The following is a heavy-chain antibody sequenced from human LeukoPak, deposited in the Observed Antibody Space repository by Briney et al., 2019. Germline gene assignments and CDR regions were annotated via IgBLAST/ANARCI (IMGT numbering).Heavy chain of an antibody. J-gene: IGHJ4*02. CDR1: GYSISSGYY. CDR3: ARDWYYYGSGTSPFDY. D-gene: IGHD3-10*01. V-gene: IGHV4-38-2*02. CDR2: IYHSGTT. Sequence: SETLSLTCTVSGYSISSGYYWGWIRQPPGKGLEWIGSIYHSGTTYYNPSLEGRVTISLDMSKNQFSLQLNSVTAADTAVYYCARDWYYYGSGTSPFDYWGQGTLVTVSS.